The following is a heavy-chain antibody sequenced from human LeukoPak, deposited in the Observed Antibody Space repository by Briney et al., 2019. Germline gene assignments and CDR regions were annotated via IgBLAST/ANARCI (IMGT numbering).Heavy chain of an antibody. CDR1: GFTFSSYG. CDR3: ARDSSDSSGYFDY. CDR2: IWYDGSNK. Sequence: PGGSLRLSCAASGFTFSSYGMHWVRQAPGKGLEWVAVIWYDGSNKYYADSVKGRFTISRDKSKNTLYLQMNSLRAEDTAVYYCARDSSDSSGYFDYWGQGTLVTVSS. D-gene: IGHD3-22*01. V-gene: IGHV3-33*01. J-gene: IGHJ4*02.